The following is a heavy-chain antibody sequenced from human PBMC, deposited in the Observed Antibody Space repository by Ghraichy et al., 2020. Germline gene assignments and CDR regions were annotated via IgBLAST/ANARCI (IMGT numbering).Heavy chain of an antibody. Sequence: GGSLRLSCAASGFTFSSYWMHWVRQAPGKGLVWVSRIKSDGSSTSCADSVKGRFTMSRDNAKNTLYLQMNSLRVEDTAMYYCARGYCSDSNCYRPFDYWGQGTLVTVSS. J-gene: IGHJ4*02. V-gene: IGHV3-74*01. CDR3: ARGYCSDSNCYRPFDY. D-gene: IGHD2-15*01. CDR2: IKSDGSST. CDR1: GFTFSSYW.